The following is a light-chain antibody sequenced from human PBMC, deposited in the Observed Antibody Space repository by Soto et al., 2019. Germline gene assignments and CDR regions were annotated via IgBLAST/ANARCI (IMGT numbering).Light chain of an antibody. J-gene: IGKJ5*01. CDR3: QQYGSSEII. CDR1: QSLTNPY. Sequence: ENVLTQSPGTLSLSPGDRATLFSRARQSLTNPYIAWYQQKPGQAPRLLIYDISSRATGIPDRFSGSVSGTDFTLTITRLEPEDVAVFYCQQYGSSEIILGQGTRLEIK. V-gene: IGKV3-20*01. CDR2: DIS.